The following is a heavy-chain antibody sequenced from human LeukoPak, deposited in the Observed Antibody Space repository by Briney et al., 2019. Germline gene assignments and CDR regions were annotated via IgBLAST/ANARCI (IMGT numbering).Heavy chain of an antibody. J-gene: IGHJ4*02. V-gene: IGHV3-23*01. CDR3: AKLTTVTTEFDY. CDR2: ISGSGGST. D-gene: IGHD4-11*01. Sequence: GGSLRLSCAASGFTFSSYAMSWVRQAPGKGLEWISAISGSGGSTYYADSVKGRFTISRDNSKNTLYLQMNSLRAEDTAVYYCAKLTTVTTEFDYWGQGTLVTVSS. CDR1: GFTFSSYA.